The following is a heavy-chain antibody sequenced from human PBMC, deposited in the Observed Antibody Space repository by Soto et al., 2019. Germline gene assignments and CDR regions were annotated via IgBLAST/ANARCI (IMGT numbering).Heavy chain of an antibody. CDR3: AKDYYDSSGYYYVEYYFDY. Sequence: GGSLRLSCAASGFTFSSYGMHWVRQAPGKGLEWVAVIWYDGSNKYYADSVKGRFTISRDNSKNTLYLQMNSLRAEDTAVYYCAKDYYDSSGYYYVEYYFDYWGQGTLVTVSS. V-gene: IGHV3-30*02. CDR1: GFTFSSYG. D-gene: IGHD3-22*01. CDR2: IWYDGSNK. J-gene: IGHJ4*02.